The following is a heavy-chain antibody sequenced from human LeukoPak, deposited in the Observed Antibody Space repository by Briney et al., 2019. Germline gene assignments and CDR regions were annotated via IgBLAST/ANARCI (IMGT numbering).Heavy chain of an antibody. CDR1: GFTFSSYS. CDR3: ARAVGYCSSSICYRFDY. D-gene: IGHD2-2*01. Sequence: PGGSLRLSCAASGFTFSSYSMIWVRQAPGKGLEWVSYISSSSSTIYYADSVKGRFTISRDNAKNSLYLQMNSLRAEDTAVYYCARAVGYCSSSICYRFDYWGQRTLVTVSS. J-gene: IGHJ4*02. CDR2: ISSSSSTI. V-gene: IGHV3-48*01.